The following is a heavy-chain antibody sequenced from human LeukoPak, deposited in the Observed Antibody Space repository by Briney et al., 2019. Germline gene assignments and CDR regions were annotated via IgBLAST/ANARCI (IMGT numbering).Heavy chain of an antibody. Sequence: GGSLRLSCAASGFTFSSYAMSWVRQAPGKGLEWVSATSGSGGSTYYADSVKGRFTISRDNSKNTLYLQMNSLRAEDTAVYYCAKAYYGSGSNYFDYWGQGTLVTVPS. CDR3: AKAYYGSGSNYFDY. CDR1: GFTFSSYA. D-gene: IGHD3-10*01. CDR2: TSGSGGST. V-gene: IGHV3-23*01. J-gene: IGHJ4*02.